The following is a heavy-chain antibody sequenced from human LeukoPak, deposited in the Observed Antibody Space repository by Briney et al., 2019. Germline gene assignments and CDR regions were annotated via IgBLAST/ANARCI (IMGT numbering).Heavy chain of an antibody. CDR2: INAGNGNT. CDR3: ARDRSSGWEGNCFDP. Sequence: ASVKVSCKASGYTFTSYAMHWVRQAPGQRLEWMGWINAGNGNTKYSQKFQGRVTITRDTSASTAYMELSSLRSEDTAVYYCARDRSSGWEGNCFDPWGQGTLVTVSS. D-gene: IGHD6-19*01. J-gene: IGHJ5*02. CDR1: GYTFTSYA. V-gene: IGHV1-3*01.